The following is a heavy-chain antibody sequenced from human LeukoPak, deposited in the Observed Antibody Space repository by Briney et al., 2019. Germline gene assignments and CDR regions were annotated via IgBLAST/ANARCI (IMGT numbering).Heavy chain of an antibody. J-gene: IGHJ4*02. CDR2: TSASGSNK. Sequence: GGSLRLSCAASGFTFRSYGMNWVRQAPGKGLEWGSATSASGSNKYSADSVKGRVTISRDNFQDTLYLQMSSLRAEDTAVYFCAKEGGSGAPFDYWGQGTLVTVSS. V-gene: IGHV3-23*01. CDR3: AKEGGSGAPFDY. D-gene: IGHD3-16*01. CDR1: GFTFRSYG.